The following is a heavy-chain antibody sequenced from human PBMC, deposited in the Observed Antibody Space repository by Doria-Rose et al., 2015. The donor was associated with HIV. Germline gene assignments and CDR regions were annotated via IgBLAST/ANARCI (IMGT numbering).Heavy chain of an antibody. CDR2: IFSDDER. Sequence: QVTLKESGPVLVKPTETLTLTCTVSGVSLSSPGMGVSWIRQPPGKALEWLANIFSDDERTYQTSLQNRLTISKGTSKSQVVLTMTDMDPVDTATYYCARIKSSRWYHKYYFDFWGQGTLVIVSA. CDR1: GVSLSSPGMG. CDR3: ARIKSSRWYHKYYFDF. D-gene: IGHD6-13*01. V-gene: IGHV2-26*01. J-gene: IGHJ4*02.